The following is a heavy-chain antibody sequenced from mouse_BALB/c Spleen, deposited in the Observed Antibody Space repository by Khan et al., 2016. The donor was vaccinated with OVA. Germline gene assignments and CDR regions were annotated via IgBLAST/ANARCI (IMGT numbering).Heavy chain of an antibody. Sequence: VRLQQSGAELVKPGASVKLSCTASGFNIKDTYMHWVKQRPEQGLEWIGTIDPANGNTKYDPKFQGKATITTDTSSNTAYLQLSSLTSEDTAVYYCATLGVYAMDYWGQGTSVTVA. V-gene: IGHV14-3*02. CDR1: GFNIKDTY. CDR3: ATLGVYAMDY. CDR2: IDPANGNT. J-gene: IGHJ4*01.